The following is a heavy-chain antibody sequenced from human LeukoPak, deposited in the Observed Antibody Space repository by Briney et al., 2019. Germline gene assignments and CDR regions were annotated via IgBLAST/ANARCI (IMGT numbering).Heavy chain of an antibody. Sequence: SETLSLTCTVSGGSISSYYWSWIRQPPGKGLEWIGYIYYSGSTNYNPSLKSRVTISVDTSKNQFSLKLSSVTAADTAVYYCARGWLEDYYYYYGMDVWGQGTTVTVSS. J-gene: IGHJ6*02. D-gene: IGHD6-19*01. CDR2: IYYSGST. CDR3: ARGWLEDYYYYYGMDV. CDR1: GGSISSYY. V-gene: IGHV4-59*12.